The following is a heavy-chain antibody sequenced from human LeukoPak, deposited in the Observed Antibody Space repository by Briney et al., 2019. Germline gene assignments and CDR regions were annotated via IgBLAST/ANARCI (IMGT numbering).Heavy chain of an antibody. Sequence: PGGSLRLYCAASAFTFSSYAMSWVRQARGRGLEWVSAISGSGGSTYYADSVKGRFTTSRDNSKNTLYLQMNSLRAEDTAGYYCAKDLAVYYYYGMDGGGQGTTVTVS. CDR1: AFTFSSYA. CDR3: AKDLAVYYYYGMDG. D-gene: IGHD3-16*01. CDR2: ISGSGGST. J-gene: IGHJ6*02. V-gene: IGHV3-23*01.